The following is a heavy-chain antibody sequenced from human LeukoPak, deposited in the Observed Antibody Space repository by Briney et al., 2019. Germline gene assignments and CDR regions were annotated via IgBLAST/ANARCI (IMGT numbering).Heavy chain of an antibody. V-gene: IGHV4-38-2*02. D-gene: IGHD3-10*01. CDR1: GYSISSGYY. J-gene: IGHJ6*03. CDR2: IYHSGST. Sequence: SETLSLTCTVSGYSISSGYYWGWIRPPPGKGLEWIGSIYHSGSTYYNPSLKSRVTISVDTSKNQFSLKLSSVTAADTAVYYCARGRKMITMVRGVNYYYYMDVWGKGTTVTVSS. CDR3: ARGRKMITMVRGVNYYYYMDV.